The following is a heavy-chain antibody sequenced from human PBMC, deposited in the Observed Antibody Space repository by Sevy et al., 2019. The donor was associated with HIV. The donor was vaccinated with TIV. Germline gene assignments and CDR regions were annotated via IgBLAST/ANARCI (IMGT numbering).Heavy chain of an antibody. V-gene: IGHV4-34*01. J-gene: IGHJ6*02. CDR1: GGSFSGYY. CDR3: ARGRTYDFWSAYYSGLQDV. CDR2: INHSGST. Sequence: SETLSLTCAVYGGSFSGYYWSWIRQPPGKGLEWIGEINHSGSTNYNPSLKSRVTISVDRSKNQFSLKLSSVTAADTAVYYCARGRTYDFWSAYYSGLQDVWGQGTTVTVSS. D-gene: IGHD3-3*01.